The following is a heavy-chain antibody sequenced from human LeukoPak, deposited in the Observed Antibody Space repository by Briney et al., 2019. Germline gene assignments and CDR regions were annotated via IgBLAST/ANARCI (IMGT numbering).Heavy chain of an antibody. J-gene: IGHJ4*02. CDR1: GGSISSGDYY. CDR3: ARVAGYCSSTSCQKGHFDY. D-gene: IGHD2-2*01. Sequence: SETLSLTCTVSGGSISSGDYYGSWIRQPPGKGLEWIGYIYYSGSTYYNPSLKSRVTISVDTSKNQFSLKLSSVTAADTAVYYCARVAGYCSSTSCQKGHFDYWGQGTLVTVSS. CDR2: IYYSGST. V-gene: IGHV4-30-4*08.